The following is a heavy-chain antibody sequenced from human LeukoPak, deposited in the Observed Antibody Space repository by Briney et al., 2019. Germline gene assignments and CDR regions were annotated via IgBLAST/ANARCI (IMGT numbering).Heavy chain of an antibody. D-gene: IGHD6-13*01. Sequence: GRSLRLSCAASGFTFSRNAMAWVRQAPGSGLEWVSTITGSGHTTDYADSVKGRFTISRDNSMNTLFLQMNSLRAEDTAIYYCAKDLWVAAALDYWGQGTLVTVSS. J-gene: IGHJ4*02. V-gene: IGHV3-23*01. CDR1: GFTFSRNA. CDR2: ITGSGHTT. CDR3: AKDLWVAAALDY.